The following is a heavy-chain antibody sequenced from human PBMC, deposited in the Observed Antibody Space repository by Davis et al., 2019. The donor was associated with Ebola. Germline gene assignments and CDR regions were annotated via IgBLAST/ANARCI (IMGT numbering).Heavy chain of an antibody. V-gene: IGHV5-51*01. D-gene: IGHD6-6*01. CDR3: ARLDGPYSSSPWYFDY. J-gene: IGHJ4*02. Sequence: GESLKISCKGSGYSFTSYWIGWVRQMPGKGLEWMGIIYPGDSDTRYSPSFQGQVTISADKSISTAYLQWSSLKASDTAMYCCARLDGPYSSSPWYFDYWGQGTLVTVSS. CDR1: GYSFTSYW. CDR2: IYPGDSDT.